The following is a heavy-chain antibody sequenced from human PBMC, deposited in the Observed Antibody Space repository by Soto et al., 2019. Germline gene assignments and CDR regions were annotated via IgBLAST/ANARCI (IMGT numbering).Heavy chain of an antibody. D-gene: IGHD3-22*01. V-gene: IGHV2-70*01. CDR1: GFSLSASGLC. J-gene: IGHJ4*02. Sequence: SGPTLVNPTQTLTLTCTFSGFSLSASGLCVSWLRQPPGKALEWLALIDWDDDKYYSPSLTTRLTISKDTSKNQVVLEVTNVDPMDTATYYCARLYDTSGYYLGPFDYWGQGTLVTVS. CDR3: ARLYDTSGYYLGPFDY. CDR2: IDWDDDK.